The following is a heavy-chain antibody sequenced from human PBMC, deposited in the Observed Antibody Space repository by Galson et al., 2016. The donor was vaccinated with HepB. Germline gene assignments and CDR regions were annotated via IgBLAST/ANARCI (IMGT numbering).Heavy chain of an antibody. CDR1: RFTFSSYW. CDR2: ISGDASGT. V-gene: IGHV3-74*01. Sequence: SLRLSCADSRFTFSSYWMHWVRQVPGKGPVWVSVISGDASGTRYADSVKGRFTISRDNSKNTLYLQMNSLRAEDTAVYYCARAGHSETSHAYWGQGTLVTVSS. CDR3: ARAGHSETSHAY. J-gene: IGHJ4*02. D-gene: IGHD1-26*01.